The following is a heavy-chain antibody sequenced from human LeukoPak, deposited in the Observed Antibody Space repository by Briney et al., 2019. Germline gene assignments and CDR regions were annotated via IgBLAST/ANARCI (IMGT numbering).Heavy chain of an antibody. CDR1: GGSFSGYY. Sequence: SETLSLTCAVYGGSFSGYYWSWIRQPPGKGLEWIGEINHSGSTNYNPSLKSRVTISVDTSKNQFSLKLSSVTAADTAVYYCAGQXXXCSXTSCYADKVDYWGQGTLVTVSS. CDR2: INHSGST. CDR3: AGQXXXCSXTSCYADKVDY. J-gene: IGHJ4*02. D-gene: IGHD2-2*01. V-gene: IGHV4-34*01.